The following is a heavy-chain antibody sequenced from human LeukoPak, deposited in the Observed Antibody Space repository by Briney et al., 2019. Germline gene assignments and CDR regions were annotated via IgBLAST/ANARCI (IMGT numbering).Heavy chain of an antibody. Sequence: GASVKVSCKASGYTFTNYGISWVRQAPGQGLEWMGWISVYNNDTTYAQNFQGRVTMTTDTSTNTAFLELRSLRFDDTAVYYCAREATVYGDYDAFDIWGHGTMITVSS. CDR2: ISVYNNDT. CDR1: GYTFTNYG. D-gene: IGHD4-17*01. CDR3: AREATVYGDYDAFDI. V-gene: IGHV1-18*01. J-gene: IGHJ3*02.